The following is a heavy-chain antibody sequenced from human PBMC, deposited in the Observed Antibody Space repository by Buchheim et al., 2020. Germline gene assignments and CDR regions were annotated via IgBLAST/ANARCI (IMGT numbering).Heavy chain of an antibody. CDR3: AKVTYNYYYYGMDV. CDR1: GFTFSSYA. V-gene: IGHV3-23*01. J-gene: IGHJ6*01. CDR2: ISGSGGST. D-gene: IGHD2-21*02. Sequence: EVQLLESGGGLVQPGGSLRLSCAASGFTFSSYAMSWVRQAPGKGLEWVSAISGSGGSTYYADSVKGRVTMSRDNSKNTLDVQMNSLRAEDTAVYYCAKVTYNYYYYGMDVWGQGTT.